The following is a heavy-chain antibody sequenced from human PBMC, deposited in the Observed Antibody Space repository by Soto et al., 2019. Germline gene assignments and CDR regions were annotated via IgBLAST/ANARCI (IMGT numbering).Heavy chain of an antibody. J-gene: IGHJ5*02. D-gene: IGHD2-15*01. CDR3: ARVRYCSGGSCYPRFDP. Sequence: PSETLSLTCTVSGGSISSGGYYWSWIRQHPGKGLEWIGYIYYSGSTYYNPSLKSRVTISVDTSKNQFSLKLSSVTAADTAVYYCARVRYCSGGSCYPRFDPWGQGTLVTASS. CDR2: IYYSGST. CDR1: GGSISSGGYY. V-gene: IGHV4-31*03.